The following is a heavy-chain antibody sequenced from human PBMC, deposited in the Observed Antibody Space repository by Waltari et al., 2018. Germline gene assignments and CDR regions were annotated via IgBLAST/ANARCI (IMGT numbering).Heavy chain of an antibody. Sequence: EVHLLESGGGSVQPGGSLRRSCKAAGFPSATYGVSWVRQAPGKGLELVSSISGGGGYAYYVDSVKGRFTTFRDNSIDTLYLQMNNLRAEDTALYYCAKDRWQRDGPSFFFDYWGQGTLATVSS. D-gene: IGHD6-25*01. CDR1: GFPSATYG. V-gene: IGHV3-23*01. J-gene: IGHJ4*02. CDR3: AKDRWQRDGPSFFFDY. CDR2: ISGGGGYA.